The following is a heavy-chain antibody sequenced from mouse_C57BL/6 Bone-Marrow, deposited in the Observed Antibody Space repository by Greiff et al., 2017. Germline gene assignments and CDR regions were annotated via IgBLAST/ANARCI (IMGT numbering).Heavy chain of an antibody. CDR1: GFTFSDFY. V-gene: IGHV7-1*01. Sequence: EVKVVESGGGLVQSGRSLRLSCATSGFTFSDFYMEWVRQAPGKGLEWIASSRNKANDYTTEYSASVKGRFIVSRDTSPSILYLQMNALRAEDTAIYYCARDAGGSYGSSDYYAMDYWGQGTSVTVSS. CDR2: SRNKANDYTT. CDR3: ARDAGGSYGSSDYYAMDY. J-gene: IGHJ4*01. D-gene: IGHD1-1*01.